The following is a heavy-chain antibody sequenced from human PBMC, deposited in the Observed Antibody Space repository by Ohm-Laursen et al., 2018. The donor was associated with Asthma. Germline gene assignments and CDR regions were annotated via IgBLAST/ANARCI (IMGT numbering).Heavy chain of an antibody. CDR2: IIPIFGTA. CDR3: ARGLAPVEMATITDY. V-gene: IGHV1-69*01. CDR1: GGTFSSYA. Sequence: GSSVKVSCKASGGTFSSYAISWVRQAPGQGLEWMGGIIPIFGTANYAQKFQGRVTITADESTSTAYMELSSLRSEDTAVYYCARGLAPVEMATITDYWGQGTLVTVSS. D-gene: IGHD5-24*01. J-gene: IGHJ4*02.